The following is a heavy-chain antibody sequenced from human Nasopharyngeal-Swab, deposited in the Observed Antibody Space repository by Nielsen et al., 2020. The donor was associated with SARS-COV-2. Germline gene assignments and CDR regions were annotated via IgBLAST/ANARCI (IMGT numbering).Heavy chain of an antibody. V-gene: IGHV4-59*01. CDR2: IYYSGST. D-gene: IGHD1-14*01. CDR1: GGSISSYY. J-gene: IGHJ6*03. CDR3: ATRSVGHGPYYYDYYMDV. Sequence: SETLSLTCTVSGGSISSYYWSWIRQPPGKGLEWIGYIYYSGSTNYNPSLKSRVTISVDTYKNQFSLKLSPVTATDTAVYYCATRSVGHGPYYYDYYMDVWGKGTTVTVSS.